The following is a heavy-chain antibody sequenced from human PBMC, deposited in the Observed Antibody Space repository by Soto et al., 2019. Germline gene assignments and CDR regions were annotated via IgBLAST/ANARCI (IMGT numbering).Heavy chain of an antibody. D-gene: IGHD3-16*01. J-gene: IGHJ6*03. CDR2: IYYSGST. CDR1: GGSISGHY. Sequence: QVQLQESGPGLVKPSETLSLSCNVSGGSISGHYWSWVRQTPGKGLEWIGYIYYSGSTNYNPSLKRRVTISGDTSKNHFSLRLTSVTAADTAVYYCARGPYYDLIWNYYYMDVWGKGTTVTVSS. V-gene: IGHV4-59*08. CDR3: ARGPYYDLIWNYYYMDV.